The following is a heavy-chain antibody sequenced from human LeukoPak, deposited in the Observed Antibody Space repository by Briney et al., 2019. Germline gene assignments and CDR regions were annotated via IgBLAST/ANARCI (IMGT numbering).Heavy chain of an antibody. CDR1: GGSISSGDYY. CDR3: ATSAGSSSSLDFDY. CDR2: IYYSGST. Sequence: PSETLSLTCTVSGGSISSGDYYWSWIRQPPGKGLEWIGYIYYSGSTYYNPSLKSRVTISVDTSKNQFSLKLSSVTAADTAVYYCATSAGSSSSLDFDYWGQGTLVTVSS. V-gene: IGHV4-30-4*01. J-gene: IGHJ4*02. D-gene: IGHD6-6*01.